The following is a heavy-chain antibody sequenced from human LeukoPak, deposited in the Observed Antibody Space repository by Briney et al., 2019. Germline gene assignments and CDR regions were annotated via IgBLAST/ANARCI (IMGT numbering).Heavy chain of an antibody. CDR3: ARAYKDRSLAGKKEFFQH. CDR2: ISWNSGTI. V-gene: IGHV3-9*01. CDR1: GFTFDNYA. J-gene: IGHJ1*01. Sequence: GGSLRLSCAASGFTFDNYAMNWVRHAPGKGLEWISLISWNSGTIGYADSVKGRFTISRDNANNFLYLQMNSLRAEDTALYYCARAYKDRSLAGKKEFFQHWGQGTLVTVSS. D-gene: IGHD6-19*01.